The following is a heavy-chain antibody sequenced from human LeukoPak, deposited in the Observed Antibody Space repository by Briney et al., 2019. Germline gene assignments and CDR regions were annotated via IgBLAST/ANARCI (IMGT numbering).Heavy chain of an antibody. V-gene: IGHV3-64*01. CDR1: GFTFSSYA. CDR3: ARVKESGAFDY. CDR2: ISSNGGST. D-gene: IGHD3-10*01. Sequence: GGSLRLSCAASGFTFSSYAMHWVRQAPGKGLEYVSAISSNGGSTYYANSVKGRFTISRDNSKNTLYLQMGSLRTEDMAVYYCARVKESGAFDYWGQGTLVTVSS. J-gene: IGHJ4*02.